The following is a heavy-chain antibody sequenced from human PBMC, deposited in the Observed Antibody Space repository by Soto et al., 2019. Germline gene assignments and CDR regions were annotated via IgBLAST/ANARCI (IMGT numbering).Heavy chain of an antibody. CDR3: ARSRDGYSFYFYYGMDG. V-gene: IGHV3-30*03. J-gene: IGHJ6*02. CDR2: ILHDGSAE. CDR1: GFTFTSYG. Sequence: PGGSLRLSCAASGFTFTSYGMHWVRQAPGKGLEWMALILHDGSAEYYADSVKGRFTISRDNSKSTLYLQMNNLRAEDTAVYYCARSRDGYSFYFYYGMDGWGQGTTVTVSS. D-gene: IGHD4-4*01.